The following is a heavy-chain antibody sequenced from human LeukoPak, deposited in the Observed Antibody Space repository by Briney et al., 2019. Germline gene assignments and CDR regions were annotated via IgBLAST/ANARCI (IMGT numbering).Heavy chain of an antibody. Sequence: GGSLRLSCAASGITFSSHWMHWVRQAPGKGLVWVSRINSDGSSLSYADSVKGRFTISRDNAKNTLYLQMNSLRAEDTAVYYCARDPHGGFWRAYVSGGPHDAFDIWGQGTMVTVSS. J-gene: IGHJ3*02. CDR2: INSDGSSL. V-gene: IGHV3-74*01. CDR1: GITFSSHW. D-gene: IGHD3-10*01. CDR3: ARDPHGGFWRAYVSGGPHDAFDI.